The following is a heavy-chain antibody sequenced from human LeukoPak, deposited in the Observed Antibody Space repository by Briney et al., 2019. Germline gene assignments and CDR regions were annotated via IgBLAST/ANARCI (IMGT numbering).Heavy chain of an antibody. CDR2: IYYSGST. CDR3: ARRVGTILTGYAVRYYYYYYMDV. CDR1: GGSISSYY. D-gene: IGHD3-9*01. J-gene: IGHJ6*03. V-gene: IGHV4-59*12. Sequence: PSETLSLTCTVSGGSISSYYWSWIRQPPGKGLEWIGYIYYSGSTNYNPSLKSRVTISVDTSKNQFSLKLSSVTAADTAVYYCARRVGTILTGYAVRYYYYYYMDVWGKGTTVTISS.